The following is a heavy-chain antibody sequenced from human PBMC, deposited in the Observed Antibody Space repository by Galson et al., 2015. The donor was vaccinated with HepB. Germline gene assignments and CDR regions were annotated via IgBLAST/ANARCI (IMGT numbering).Heavy chain of an antibody. CDR3: ARDKTGTSLDY. V-gene: IGHV1-18*01. J-gene: IGHJ4*02. CDR2: ISAYNGNT. D-gene: IGHD1-7*01. CDR1: GYTFTSYG. Sequence: SVKVSCKASGYTFTSYGISWVRQAPGQGLEWMGWISAYNGNTNYAQKLQGRVTMTTDTSTSTAYMELRSLRAEDTAVYYCARDKTGTSLDYWGQGTLVTVSS.